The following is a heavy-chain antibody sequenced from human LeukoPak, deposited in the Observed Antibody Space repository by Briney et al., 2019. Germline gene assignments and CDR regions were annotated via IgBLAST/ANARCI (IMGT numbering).Heavy chain of an antibody. CDR3: ARGSPILLRSDWFDP. V-gene: IGHV4-39*07. J-gene: IGHJ5*02. CDR2: IYYSGST. Sequence: SETLSLTCTVSGGSISGSISSSSYYWGWIRQPPGKRLEWIGNIYYSGSTNYNPSLKSRVTISVDTSKNQFSLKLSSVTAADTAVYYCARGSPILLRSDWFDPWGQGTLVTVSS. D-gene: IGHD3-10*01. CDR1: GGSISGSISSSSYY.